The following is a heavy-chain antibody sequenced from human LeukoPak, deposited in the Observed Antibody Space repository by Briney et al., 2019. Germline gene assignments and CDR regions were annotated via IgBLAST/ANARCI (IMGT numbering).Heavy chain of an antibody. CDR3: ARAASNYYDSSGYLDY. D-gene: IGHD3-22*01. CDR2: IKQDGSEK. Sequence: GSLRLLCAASGFTFSSFWIGWVRQAPGKGLEWGANIKQDGSEKYYVDSVKGRFTISRDNAKNSLYLQMNSLRAEDTAVYYCARAASNYYDSSGYLDYWGQGTLVTVSS. V-gene: IGHV3-7*01. CDR1: GFTFSSFW. J-gene: IGHJ4*02.